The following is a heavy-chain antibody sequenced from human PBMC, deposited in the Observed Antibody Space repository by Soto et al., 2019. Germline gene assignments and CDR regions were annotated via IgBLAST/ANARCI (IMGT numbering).Heavy chain of an antibody. V-gene: IGHV1-3*01. CDR2: IHAGNGNT. CDR1: GYTFISYA. CDR3: ARAGTVYGDYDLGYFDY. Sequence: ASVKVSCKASGYTFISYAIHWVRQAPGQRLEWMGWIHAGNGNTKYSQKFQGRVTMTRGTSTSTVYMELSSLRSEDTAVYYCARAGTVYGDYDLGYFDYWGQGTLVTVYS. J-gene: IGHJ4*02. D-gene: IGHD4-17*01.